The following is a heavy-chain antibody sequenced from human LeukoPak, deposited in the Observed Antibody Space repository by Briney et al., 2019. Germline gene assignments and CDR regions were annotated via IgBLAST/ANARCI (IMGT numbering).Heavy chain of an antibody. D-gene: IGHD3-22*01. J-gene: IGHJ4*02. CDR2: ISAYNGNT. V-gene: IGHV1-18*01. Sequence: GASVKVSCKASGYTFTSYGISWVRQAPGQGLEWMEWISAYNGNTNYAQKLQGRVTMTTDTSTSTAYMELRSLRSDDTAVYYCARNYYDSSGYPWYYFDYWGQGTLVTVSP. CDR3: ARNYYDSSGYPWYYFDY. CDR1: GYTFTSYG.